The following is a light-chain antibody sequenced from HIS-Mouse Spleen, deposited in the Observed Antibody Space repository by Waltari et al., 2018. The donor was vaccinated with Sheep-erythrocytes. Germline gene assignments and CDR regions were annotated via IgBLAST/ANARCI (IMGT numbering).Light chain of an antibody. CDR3: CSYAGSSTPWV. CDR2: EGS. Sequence: QSALTQPASVSGSPGQSITISCTGTSSDVGSYHLVSWYQQHPAKAPKLMIYEGSKRPSGVSNRFSGSKSGNTASLTISGLQAEDEADYYCCSYAGSSTPWVFGGGTKLTVL. CDR1: SSDVGSYHL. J-gene: IGLJ3*02. V-gene: IGLV2-23*01.